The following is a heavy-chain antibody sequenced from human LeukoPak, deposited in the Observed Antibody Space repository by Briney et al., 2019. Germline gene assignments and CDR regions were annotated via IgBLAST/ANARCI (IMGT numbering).Heavy chain of an antibody. CDR3: ASGERITMVRGVIGYYYYYMDV. J-gene: IGHJ6*03. V-gene: IGHV1-69*13. CDR1: GGTFSSYT. Sequence: GASVKVSCKASGGTFSSYTISWVRQAPGQGLEWMGGIIPIFGTANYAQKFQGRVTITADESTSTAYMELSSLRSEDTAVYYCASGERITMVRGVIGYYYYYMDVWGKGTTVTVSS. D-gene: IGHD3-10*01. CDR2: IIPIFGTA.